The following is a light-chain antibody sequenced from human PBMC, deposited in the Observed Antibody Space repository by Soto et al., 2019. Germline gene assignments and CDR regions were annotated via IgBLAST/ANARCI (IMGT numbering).Light chain of an antibody. CDR1: SSDVGGYNS. V-gene: IGLV2-14*03. J-gene: IGLJ6*01. CDR2: DVG. CDR3: SSYTCSSTNV. Sequence: QSALTQPASVSGSPGQSITISCTGTSSDVGGYNSVSWYQHHPGKAPKLILYDVGDRPSGLSYRFSGYKSRTTPSLTLPGLQAVDEADYYCSSYTCSSTNVLGTGTKLTVL.